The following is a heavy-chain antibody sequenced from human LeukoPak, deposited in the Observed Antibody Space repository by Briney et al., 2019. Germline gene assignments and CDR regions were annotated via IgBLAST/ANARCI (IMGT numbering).Heavy chain of an antibody. D-gene: IGHD2-21*01. CDR3: AREAMAVGFARLPIFNY. CDR2: VYFSGST. V-gene: IGHV4-59*01. J-gene: IGHJ4*02. Sequence: SETLSLTFTVSGVSIGTYYWSSLRQSPGKGLEWLGNVYFSGSTNYNPSLKRRVTISVDTSNNQFSLKLTSVTAADTAVYYCAREAMAVGFARLPIFNYWGQGTLVTVSS. CDR1: GVSIGTYY.